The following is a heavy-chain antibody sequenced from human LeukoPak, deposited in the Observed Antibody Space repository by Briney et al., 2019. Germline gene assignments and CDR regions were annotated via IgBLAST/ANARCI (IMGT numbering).Heavy chain of an antibody. CDR2: IIPIFGTA. CDR1: GGTFSSYA. D-gene: IGHD2-2*01. Sequence: ASVKVSCKASGGTFSSYAISWVRQAPGQGLEWMGGIIPIFGTANYAQKFQGRVTITADESTSTAYMELSSLRSEDTAVYYCAREVPAAANDAFDIWGQGTMVTVSS. CDR3: AREVPAAANDAFDI. J-gene: IGHJ3*02. V-gene: IGHV1-69*13.